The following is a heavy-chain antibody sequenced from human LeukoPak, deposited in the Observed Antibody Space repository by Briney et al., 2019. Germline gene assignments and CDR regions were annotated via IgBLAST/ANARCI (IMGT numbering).Heavy chain of an antibody. D-gene: IGHD5-24*01. V-gene: IGHV1-18*01. Sequence: ASVKVSCKASGYTFTSYGISWVRQAPGQGLEWMGWISPYNGNTNYAQKLQGRVTMTTDTSTSTAYMEVRSLRPDDTAVYFCVSDRSDGGFPESNGYPTFDLWGRGTLVTVSS. J-gene: IGHJ2*01. CDR2: ISPYNGNT. CDR1: GYTFTSYG. CDR3: VSDRSDGGFPESNGYPTFDL.